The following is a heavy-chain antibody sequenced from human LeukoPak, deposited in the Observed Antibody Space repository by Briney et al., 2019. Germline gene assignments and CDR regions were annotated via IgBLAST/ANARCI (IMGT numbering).Heavy chain of an antibody. D-gene: IGHD3-9*01. Sequence: APVKVYCKASGYTFTGYYMHWVRQAPGQGLEWMGWINPNSGGTNYAQKFQGRVTMTRDTSISTAYMELSRLRSDDTAVYYCARVDKYFDASGRFDPWGQGTLVTVSS. CDR1: GYTFTGYY. CDR2: INPNSGGT. J-gene: IGHJ5*02. CDR3: ARVDKYFDASGRFDP. V-gene: IGHV1-2*02.